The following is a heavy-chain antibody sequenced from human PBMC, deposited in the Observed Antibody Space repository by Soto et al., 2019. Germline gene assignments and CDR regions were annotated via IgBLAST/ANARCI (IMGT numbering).Heavy chain of an antibody. CDR1: GGTFSSYA. J-gene: IGHJ6*02. Sequence: SVKVSCKASGGTFSSYAISCVRQAPGQGLEWMGGIIPIFGTANYAQKFQGRVTITADESTSTAYMELSSLRSEDTAVYYCARDCSSTSCYLTYYYYGMDVWGQGTTVTVSS. D-gene: IGHD2-2*01. CDR2: IIPIFGTA. CDR3: ARDCSSTSCYLTYYYYGMDV. V-gene: IGHV1-69*13.